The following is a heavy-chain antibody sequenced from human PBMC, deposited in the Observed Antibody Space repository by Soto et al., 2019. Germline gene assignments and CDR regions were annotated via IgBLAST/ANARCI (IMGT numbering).Heavy chain of an antibody. Sequence: QVQLVQSGAEVKKPGSSVKVSCKASGGTFSSYAISWVRKAPGQGLEWMGGIIPIFGTANYAQKFQGRITITADESTSTAYMELSSRRSEDTAVDYWAREPTYYYDSSGYYPTYYFYYWGQGTLVIVSS. V-gene: IGHV1-69*01. CDR3: AREPTYYYDSSGYYPTYYFYY. J-gene: IGHJ4*02. CDR2: IIPIFGTA. CDR1: GGTFSSYA. D-gene: IGHD3-22*01.